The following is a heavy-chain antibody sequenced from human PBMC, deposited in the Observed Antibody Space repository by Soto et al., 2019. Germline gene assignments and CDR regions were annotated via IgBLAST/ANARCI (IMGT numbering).Heavy chain of an antibody. CDR1: GGTFTNYF. Sequence: VHLVQSGAEVRKPGSSVNVSCKASGGTFTNYFITWVRQAPGQGLEWMGGIIPIFGTTNYAQKFQGRLTMTADKSTTTAYMALTSLRFEDTAIYYCARVSYGDYGLDFWGQGTLVTVSS. CDR2: IIPIFGTT. V-gene: IGHV1-69*06. CDR3: ARVSYGDYGLDF. J-gene: IGHJ4*02. D-gene: IGHD4-17*01.